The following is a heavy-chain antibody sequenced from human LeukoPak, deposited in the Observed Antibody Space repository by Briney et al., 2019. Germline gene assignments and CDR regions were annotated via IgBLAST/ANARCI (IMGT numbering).Heavy chain of an antibody. D-gene: IGHD3-10*01. V-gene: IGHV4-34*01. Sequence: PSETLSLTCAVYGGSFSGYYWSWIRQPPGKGLEWIGEINHSRSTNYNPSLKSRVTISVDTSKNQFSLKLSSVTAADTAVYYCARELVRGVLSRWFDPWGQGTLVTVSS. J-gene: IGHJ5*02. CDR1: GGSFSGYY. CDR3: ARELVRGVLSRWFDP. CDR2: INHSRST.